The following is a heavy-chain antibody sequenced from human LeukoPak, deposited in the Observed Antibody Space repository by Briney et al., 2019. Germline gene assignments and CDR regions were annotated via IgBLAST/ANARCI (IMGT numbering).Heavy chain of an antibody. CDR2: IRHDGSNK. J-gene: IGHJ6*03. CDR3: ARVSSYYYMDV. V-gene: IGHV3-30*02. CDR1: GFTFSSYG. Sequence: QPGGSLRLSCAASGFTFSSYGMHWVRQAPGKGLEWVAFIRHDGSNKYYADPVKGRFTISRDNAKNSLYLQMNSLRAEDTAVYYCARVSSYYYMDVWGKGTTVTVSS.